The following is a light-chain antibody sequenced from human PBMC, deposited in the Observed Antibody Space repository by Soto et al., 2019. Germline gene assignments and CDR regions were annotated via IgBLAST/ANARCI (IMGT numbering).Light chain of an antibody. CDR3: QQRNMWPIT. CDR2: GAS. V-gene: IGKV3-15*01. J-gene: IGKJ5*01. Sequence: EIVMTQSPATLSVSPVERATLSCRASQSVSSNLAWYQQKPGQAPRLLIYGASTRATGIPARFSGSGSGTDFTLTISSLEPEDSAVYYCQQRNMWPITFGQGTRLEIK. CDR1: QSVSSN.